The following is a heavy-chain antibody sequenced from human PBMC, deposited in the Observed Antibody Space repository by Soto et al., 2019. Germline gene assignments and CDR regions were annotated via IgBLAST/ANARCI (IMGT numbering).Heavy chain of an antibody. CDR1: GGSISSSSYY. CDR3: ARHEYYDFWSGYYPESWFDP. D-gene: IGHD3-3*01. J-gene: IGHJ5*02. V-gene: IGHV4-39*01. CDR2: IYYSGST. Sequence: ASETLSLTCTVSGGSISSSSYYWGWIRQPPGKGLEWIGSIYYSGSTYYNPSLKSRVTISVDTSKNQFSLKLSSVTAADTAVYYCARHEYYDFWSGYYPESWFDPWGQGTMVTVSS.